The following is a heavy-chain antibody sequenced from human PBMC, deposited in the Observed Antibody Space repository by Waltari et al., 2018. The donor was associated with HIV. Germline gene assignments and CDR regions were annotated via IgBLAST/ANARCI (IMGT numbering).Heavy chain of an antibody. CDR2: INQDGSDK. D-gene: IGHD3-16*01. CDR1: GSFSRSSW. CDR3: VTGGGSTGVGDN. Sequence: EVRLVAAGGDLVQSRRSGIRAWRDSGSFSRSSWMPWVRQAPGKGLEWVATINQDGSDKYYVDSVKGRFTISRNNAKKSLYLQMSSLRAEDSAVYYCVTGGGSTGVGDNWGQGGLVTVSS. V-gene: IGHV3-7*01. J-gene: IGHJ4*02.